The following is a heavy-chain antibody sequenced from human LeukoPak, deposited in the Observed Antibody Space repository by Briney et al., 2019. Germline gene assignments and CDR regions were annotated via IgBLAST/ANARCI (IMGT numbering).Heavy chain of an antibody. CDR2: IYYSGST. J-gene: IGHJ4*02. V-gene: IGHV4-61*01. CDR3: ARDFSSSWYAFDY. CDR1: GGSVSSGSYY. Sequence: SETLSLTCTASGGSVSSGSYYWSWIRQPPGKGLEWIGYIYYSGSTNYNSSLKSRVTISVDTSKNQFSLKLSSVTAADTAVYYCARDFSSSWYAFDYWGQGILVTVSS. D-gene: IGHD6-13*01.